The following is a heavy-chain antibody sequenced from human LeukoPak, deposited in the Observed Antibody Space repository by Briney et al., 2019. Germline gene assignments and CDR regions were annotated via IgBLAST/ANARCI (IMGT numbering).Heavy chain of an antibody. CDR1: GYTFTGYY. J-gene: IGHJ4*02. V-gene: IGHV1-2*06. CDR3: ARERTPRRGTAMVISY. D-gene: IGHD5-18*01. CDR2: INPNSGGT. Sequence: ASVKVSCKASGYTFTGYYMHWVRQAPGQGLEWMGRINPNSGGTNYAQKFRGRVTMTRDTSVSTAYMELSRLRSDDTAVYYCARERTPRRGTAMVISYWGQGTLVTVSS.